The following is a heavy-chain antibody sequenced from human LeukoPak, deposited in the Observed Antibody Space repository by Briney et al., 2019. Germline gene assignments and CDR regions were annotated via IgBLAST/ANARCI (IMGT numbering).Heavy chain of an antibody. D-gene: IGHD6-19*01. CDR3: ARSGESSGYLFLYY. J-gene: IGHJ4*02. CDR2: ISYDGSNK. V-gene: IGHV3-30*03. Sequence: GGSLRLSCAASGFTFSSYGMHWVRQAPGKGLEWVAVISYDGSNKYYADSVKGRFTISRDNSKNTLYLQMNSLRAEDTAVYYCARSGESSGYLFLYYWGQRTLVTVSS. CDR1: GFTFSSYG.